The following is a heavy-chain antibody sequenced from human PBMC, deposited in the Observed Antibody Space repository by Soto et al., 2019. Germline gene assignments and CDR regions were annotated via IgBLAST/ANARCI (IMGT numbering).Heavy chain of an antibody. CDR2: IYTTGST. J-gene: IGHJ4*02. CDR1: GGSISRYY. Sequence: PSLTCNVSGGSISRYYWSWIRQPAGKGLEWIGRIYTTGSTNYNPSLKSRVTMSVDTSKNQLSLKLTSVTAADTAVYYCARVESLLTKQYYFDSWGQGTLVTVSS. D-gene: IGHD3-9*01. V-gene: IGHV4-4*07. CDR3: ARVESLLTKQYYFDS.